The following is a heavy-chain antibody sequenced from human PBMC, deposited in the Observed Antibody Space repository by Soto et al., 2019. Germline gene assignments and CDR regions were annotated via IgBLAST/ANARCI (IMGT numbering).Heavy chain of an antibody. D-gene: IGHD6-13*01. V-gene: IGHV1-69*13. CDR3: ARGGAAAGTFMVYYYYGMDV. CDR1: GGTFSSYA. J-gene: IGHJ6*02. Sequence: ASVKVSCKASGGTFSSYAISWVRQAPGQGLEWMGGIIPIFGTANYAQKFQGRVTITADESTSTAYMELSSLRSEDTAVYYCARGGAAAGTFMVYYYYGMDVWGQGTTVTVSS. CDR2: IIPIFGTA.